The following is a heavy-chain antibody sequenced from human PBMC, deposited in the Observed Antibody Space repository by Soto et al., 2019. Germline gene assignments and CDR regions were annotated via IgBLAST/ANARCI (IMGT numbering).Heavy chain of an antibody. Sequence: GGSLRLSCAASGFTFSSYAMHWVRQAPGKGLEWVAVISYDGSNKCYADSVKGRFTISRDNSKNTLYLQMNSLRAEDTAVYYCARDKRNSGSYPPDYWGQGTLVTVSS. V-gene: IGHV3-30-3*01. CDR2: ISYDGSNK. CDR3: ARDKRNSGSYPPDY. D-gene: IGHD1-26*01. J-gene: IGHJ4*02. CDR1: GFTFSSYA.